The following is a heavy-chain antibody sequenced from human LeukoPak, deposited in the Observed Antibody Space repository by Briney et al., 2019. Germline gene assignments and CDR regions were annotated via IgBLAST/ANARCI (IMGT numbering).Heavy chain of an antibody. Sequence: ASVKVSCKASGYTFTSYGISWVRQAPGQGLEWMGWISACNGNTNYAQKLQGRVTMTTDTSTSTAYMELRSLRSDDTAVYYCARDGYSSGWYDWFDPWGQGTLVTVSS. D-gene: IGHD6-19*01. CDR2: ISACNGNT. V-gene: IGHV1-18*01. CDR1: GYTFTSYG. J-gene: IGHJ5*02. CDR3: ARDGYSSGWYDWFDP.